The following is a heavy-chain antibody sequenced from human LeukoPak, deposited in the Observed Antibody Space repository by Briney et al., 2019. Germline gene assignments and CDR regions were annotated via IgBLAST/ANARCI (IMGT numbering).Heavy chain of an antibody. D-gene: IGHD2-21*01. CDR3: AKEETYSSNPYYFEY. J-gene: IGHJ4*01. V-gene: IGHV4-4*07. CDR2: IYTSGST. Sequence: SETLSLTCTVSGGSISSYYWSWIRQPAGKGLEWIGRIYTSGSTNYNPSLKSRVTMSVDTSKNQFSLKLSSVTVADTAVYYCAKEETYSSNPYYFEYWGHGTLVTVSS. CDR1: GGSISSYY.